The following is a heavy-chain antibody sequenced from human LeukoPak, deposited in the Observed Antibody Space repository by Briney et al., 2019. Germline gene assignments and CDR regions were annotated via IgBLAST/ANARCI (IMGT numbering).Heavy chain of an antibody. CDR1: GGSINNYY. CDR3: ARDVVLLWFGELKKGYFDY. D-gene: IGHD3-10*01. J-gene: IGHJ4*02. CDR2: IRYSGSN. Sequence: SETLSLTCTVSGGSINNYYWSWIRQPPGKGLEWIGYIRYSGSNNYNPSLKSRVTISVDTSKNQFSLKLSSVTAADTAVYYCARDVVLLWFGELKKGYFDYWGQGTLVTVSS. V-gene: IGHV4-59*12.